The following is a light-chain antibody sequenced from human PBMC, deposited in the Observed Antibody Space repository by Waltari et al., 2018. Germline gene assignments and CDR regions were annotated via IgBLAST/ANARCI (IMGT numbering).Light chain of an antibody. CDR2: WAS. J-gene: IGKJ4*01. CDR3: QQYYNSRRA. CDR1: QSLFYSSNNKNY. Sequence: DIVLTQSPDSLAVSLGERATINCKSSQSLFYSSNNKNYLAWFQQKVGQPPKVLIYWASTRESGVPDRFRGSGSGADFTRTISSLQAEDVAVYYCQQYYNSRRAFGEGTKVEIK. V-gene: IGKV4-1*01.